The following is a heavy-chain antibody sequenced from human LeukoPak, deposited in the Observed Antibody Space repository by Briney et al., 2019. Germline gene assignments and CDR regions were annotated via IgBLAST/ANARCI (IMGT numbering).Heavy chain of an antibody. D-gene: IGHD3-22*01. J-gene: IGHJ4*02. V-gene: IGHV3-74*01. CDR3: AREAGSSGYYRRYFDY. Sequence: GGSLRLSCAASGFTFSSYWMHWVRQAPGKGLVWVSRSNSDGSSTSYADSVKGRFTISRDNSKNTLYLQMNSLRAEDTAVYYCAREAGSSGYYRRYFDYWGQGTLVTVSS. CDR2: SNSDGSST. CDR1: GFTFSSYW.